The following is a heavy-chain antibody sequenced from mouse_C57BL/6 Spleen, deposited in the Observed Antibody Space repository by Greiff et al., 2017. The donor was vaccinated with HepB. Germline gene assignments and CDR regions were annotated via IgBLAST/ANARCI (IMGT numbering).Heavy chain of an antibody. J-gene: IGHJ2*01. V-gene: IGHV1-50*01. CDR3: ARRITTVEYYFDY. CDR1: GYTFTSYW. CDR2: IDPSDSYT. D-gene: IGHD1-1*01. Sequence: QVQLKQPGAELVKPGASVKLSCKASGYTFTSYWMQWVKQRPGQGLEWIGEIDPSDSYTNYNQKFKGKATLTVDTSSSTAYMQLSSLTSEDSAVYYCARRITTVEYYFDYWGQGTTLTVSS.